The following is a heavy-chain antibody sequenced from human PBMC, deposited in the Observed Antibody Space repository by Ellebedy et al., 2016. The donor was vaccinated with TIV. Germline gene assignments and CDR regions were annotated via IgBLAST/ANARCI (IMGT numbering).Heavy chain of an antibody. J-gene: IGHJ4*02. Sequence: AASVKVSCKASGYTFTSYDINWVRQATGQGVEWMGWMNPNSGNTGYAQKFLGRVTITRNTSIRTAYMELSHLRSEDTAVYYCARVAAAGIDYWGQGNLVTVSS. CDR3: ARVAAAGIDY. D-gene: IGHD6-13*01. CDR1: GYTFTSYD. CDR2: MNPNSGNT. V-gene: IGHV1-8*01.